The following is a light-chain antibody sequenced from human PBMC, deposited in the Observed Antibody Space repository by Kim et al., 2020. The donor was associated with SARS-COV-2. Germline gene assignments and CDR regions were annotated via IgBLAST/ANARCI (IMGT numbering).Light chain of an antibody. V-gene: IGLV4-69*01. CDR3: QTWGTGIWV. CDR1: SGHSNYA. CDR2: LNSDGSH. Sequence: QLVPTQSPSASASLGASVKLTCTLSSGHSNYAIAWHQQQTEKGPRYLMKLNSDGSHNKGDGIPDRFSGSSSGAERYLTISSLQSEDEGDYYCQTWGTGIWVFGGGTQLTVL. J-gene: IGLJ3*02.